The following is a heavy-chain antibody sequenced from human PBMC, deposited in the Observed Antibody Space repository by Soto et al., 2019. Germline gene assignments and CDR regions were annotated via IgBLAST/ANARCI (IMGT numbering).Heavy chain of an antibody. J-gene: IGHJ6*04. D-gene: IGHD6-19*01. Sequence: LEILSLAEGVCGGSFRGYYWSWIRLPPGKGMEWIGEINHSGSTNYNQSLKSRVTISVDTSKNQFSLKLSSVTAADTAVYYCARGKQCLLRHGRMDVCVKGTTVPVS. CDR2: INHSGST. CDR1: GGSFRGYY. CDR3: ARGKQCLLRHGRMDV. V-gene: IGHV4-34*01.